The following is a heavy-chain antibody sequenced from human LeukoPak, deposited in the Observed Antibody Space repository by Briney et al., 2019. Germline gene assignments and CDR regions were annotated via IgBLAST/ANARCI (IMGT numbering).Heavy chain of an antibody. V-gene: IGHV4-34*01. CDR1: GGSFSGYY. J-gene: IGHJ4*02. Sequence: SETLSLTCAVYGGSFSGYYWSWIRQPPGKGLEWIGEINHSGSTNYNPSLKSRVTISVDTSKNQFSLKLSSVTAADTAVYYRARVYGSGSNWGQGTLVTVSS. D-gene: IGHD3-10*01. CDR3: ARVYGSGSN. CDR2: INHSGST.